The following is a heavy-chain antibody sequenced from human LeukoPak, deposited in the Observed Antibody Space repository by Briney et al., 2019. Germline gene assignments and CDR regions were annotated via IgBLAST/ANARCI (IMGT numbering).Heavy chain of an antibody. Sequence: SETLSLTCTVSGGSISSYYWSWIWQPAGKGLEWIGRIYTSGSTNYNPSLKSRVTMSVDTSKNQFSLKLSSVTAADTAVYYCARGIYYYGSGRGVNWFDPWGQGTLVTVSS. CDR2: IYTSGST. CDR1: GGSISSYY. CDR3: ARGIYYYGSGRGVNWFDP. J-gene: IGHJ5*02. V-gene: IGHV4-4*07. D-gene: IGHD3-10*01.